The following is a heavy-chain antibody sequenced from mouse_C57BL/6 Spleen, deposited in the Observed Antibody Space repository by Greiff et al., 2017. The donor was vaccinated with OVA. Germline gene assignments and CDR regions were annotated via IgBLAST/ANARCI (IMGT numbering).Heavy chain of an antibody. CDR1: GFTFTDYY. CDR3: ARYISSLMDY. CDR2: IRNKANGYTT. J-gene: IGHJ4*01. V-gene: IGHV7-3*01. Sequence: EVKLEESGGGLVQPGGSLSLSCAASGFTFTDYYMSWVRQPPGKALEWLGFIRNKANGYTTEYSASVKGRFTISRDNSQSILYLQMNALRAEDSATYYCARYISSLMDYWGQGTSVTVSS.